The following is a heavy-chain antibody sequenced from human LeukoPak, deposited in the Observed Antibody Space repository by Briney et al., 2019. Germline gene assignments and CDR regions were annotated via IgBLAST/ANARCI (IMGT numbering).Heavy chain of an antibody. Sequence: WVRQSPGKGLEWVTVISYDGSNKYYADSVKGRFTISRDNSKNTLYLQMNSLRAEDTAVYYCARGTYYYGSGSPPAGMDVWGQGTTVTVSS. V-gene: IGHV3-30-3*01. CDR2: ISYDGSNK. CDR3: ARGTYYYGSGSPPAGMDV. D-gene: IGHD3-10*01. J-gene: IGHJ6*02.